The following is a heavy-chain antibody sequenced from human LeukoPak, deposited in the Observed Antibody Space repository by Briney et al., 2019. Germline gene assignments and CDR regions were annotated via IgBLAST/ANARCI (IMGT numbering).Heavy chain of an antibody. V-gene: IGHV4-61*02. D-gene: IGHD4-23*01. CDR2: IYTSGST. CDR1: GGSISSGSYY. Sequence: SETLSLTCTVSGGSISSGSYYWSWIRQPAGKGLEWIGRIYTSGSTNYNPSLKSRVTISVDTSKNQFSLKLSSVTAADTAVYYCAGVGGNSDRRPYYYYYMDVWGKGTTVTVSS. CDR3: AGVGGNSDRRPYYYYYMDV. J-gene: IGHJ6*03.